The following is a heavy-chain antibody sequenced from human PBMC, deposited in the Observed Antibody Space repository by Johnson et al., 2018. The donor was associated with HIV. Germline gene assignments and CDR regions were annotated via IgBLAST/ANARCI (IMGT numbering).Heavy chain of an antibody. CDR1: GFTFSDYS. Sequence: QVQLVESGGGLVQPGGSLRLSCAASGFTFSDYSMTWIRQAPGKGLEWVSYISGSGSTIYYADSVKGRFTISRVNAKNSLYLQMNSLRAADTAVYYCAVGLNTDAFDIWGQGTMVTVSS. CDR2: ISGSGSTI. CDR3: AVGLNTDAFDI. D-gene: IGHD3/OR15-3a*01. V-gene: IGHV3-11*04. J-gene: IGHJ3*02.